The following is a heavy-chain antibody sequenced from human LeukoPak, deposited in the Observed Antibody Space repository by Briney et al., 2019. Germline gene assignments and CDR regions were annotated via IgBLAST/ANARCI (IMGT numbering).Heavy chain of an antibody. V-gene: IGHV1-18*01. J-gene: IGHJ3*02. Sequence: ASVKVSCKASGYTFTSYGISWVRQAPGQGLEWMGWISAYNGNTNYAQKLQGRVTMTTDTSTSTAYMELRSLRSDDTAVYYCAGVDCSSTSCYRLNAFDAFDIWGQGTMVTVSS. CDR3: AGVDCSSTSCYRLNAFDAFDI. CDR1: GYTFTSYG. CDR2: ISAYNGNT. D-gene: IGHD2-2*01.